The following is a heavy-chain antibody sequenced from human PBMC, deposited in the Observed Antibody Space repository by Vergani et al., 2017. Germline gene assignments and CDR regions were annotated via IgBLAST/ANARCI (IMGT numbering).Heavy chain of an antibody. Sequence: QVQLQESGPGLVKPSETLSLTCTVSGGSISSYYWSWIRQPPGKGLEWIGYIYYSGSTNYNPSLKSRVTISVDTSKNQFSLKLSSVTAADTAVYYCARAASLGGYYYYYMDVWGKGTTVTVSS. CDR1: GGSISSYY. J-gene: IGHJ6*03. D-gene: IGHD1-26*01. CDR2: IYYSGST. CDR3: ARAASLGGYYYYYMDV. V-gene: IGHV4-59*01.